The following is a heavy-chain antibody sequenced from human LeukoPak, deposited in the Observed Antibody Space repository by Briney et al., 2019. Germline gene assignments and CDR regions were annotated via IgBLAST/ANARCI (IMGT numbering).Heavy chain of an antibody. Sequence: SETLSLTCTVSGYSISSGYYWGWIRQPPGKGLEWIGSIYHSGSTYYNPSLKSRVTISVDTSKNRFSLKLSSVTAADTAVYYCARETSGYDAFDIWGQGTMVTVSS. CDR2: IYHSGST. J-gene: IGHJ3*02. CDR1: GYSISSGYY. V-gene: IGHV4-38-2*02. D-gene: IGHD5-12*01. CDR3: ARETSGYDAFDI.